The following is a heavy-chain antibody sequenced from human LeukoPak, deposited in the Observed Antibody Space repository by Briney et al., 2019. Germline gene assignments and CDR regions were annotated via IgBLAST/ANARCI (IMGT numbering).Heavy chain of an antibody. CDR2: ISYDGSNK. V-gene: IGHV3-30*18. J-gene: IGHJ4*02. CDR1: GFTFSSYG. Sequence: GRSLRLSCAASGFTFSSYGMHWVRQAPGKGLEWVAVISYDGSNKYYADSVKGRFTISRDNSKNTLYLQMNSLRAEDTAVYYCAKDMDYYDSSGYYRPPNIDYWGQGTLVTVSS. CDR3: AKDMDYYDSSGYYRPPNIDY. D-gene: IGHD3-22*01.